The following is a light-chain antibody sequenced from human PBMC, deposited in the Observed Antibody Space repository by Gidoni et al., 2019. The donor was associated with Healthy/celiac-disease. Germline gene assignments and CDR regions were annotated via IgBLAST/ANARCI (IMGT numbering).Light chain of an antibody. CDR1: QSISSY. J-gene: IGKJ2*01. CDR3: QQSYSTPWT. Sequence: DIQMTQSPSSLSASVGDRVTITCRASQSISSYLNWYQQKPGKAPKLLFYAASSLQSGVPSRFSGSGSGTDFTLTISSLQPEDFATYYCQQSYSTPWTFGQGTKLEIK. CDR2: AAS. V-gene: IGKV1-39*01.